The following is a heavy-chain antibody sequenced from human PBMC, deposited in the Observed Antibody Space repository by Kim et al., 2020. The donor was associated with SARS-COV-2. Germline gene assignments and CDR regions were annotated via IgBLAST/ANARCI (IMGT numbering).Heavy chain of an antibody. D-gene: IGHD3-22*01. V-gene: IGHV4-59*13. CDR1: GGSISSYY. CDR3: ARTYYYDSRGAAYFDY. CDR2: IYYSGST. J-gene: IGHJ4*02. Sequence: SETLSLTCTVSGGSISSYYWSWIRQPPGKGLEWIGYIYYSGSTNYNPSLKSRVTISVDTSKNQFSLKLSSVTAADTAVYYCARTYYYDSRGAAYFDYWGQGTLLTVSS.